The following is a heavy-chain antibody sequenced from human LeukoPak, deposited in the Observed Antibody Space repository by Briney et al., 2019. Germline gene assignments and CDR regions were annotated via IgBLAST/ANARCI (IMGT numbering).Heavy chain of an antibody. Sequence: SETLSLTCTVSGGSISSYYWSWIRQPPGKGLEWIGYIYTSGSTNYNPSLKSRVTISVDTSKNQFSLKLSSVTAADTAVYYCARVLLWFGELWFDPWGQGTLVTVSS. V-gene: IGHV4-4*09. CDR1: GGSISSYY. J-gene: IGHJ5*02. CDR3: ARVLLWFGELWFDP. D-gene: IGHD3-10*01. CDR2: IYTSGST.